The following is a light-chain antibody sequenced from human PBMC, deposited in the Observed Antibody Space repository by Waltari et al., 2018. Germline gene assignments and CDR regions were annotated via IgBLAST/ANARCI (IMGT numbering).Light chain of an antibody. Sequence: QSVLTQPPSASGTPGQRVTISCSGSSSNLGSNYVNWYQQFPGTAPKLLIYKNSDRHSGVPDRFSGSKSGTSASLAISGLRSEDEADYYCAAWDDSLSGHVVFGGGTKLTVL. V-gene: IGLV1-47*01. CDR2: KNS. CDR1: SSNLGSNY. J-gene: IGLJ2*01. CDR3: AAWDDSLSGHVV.